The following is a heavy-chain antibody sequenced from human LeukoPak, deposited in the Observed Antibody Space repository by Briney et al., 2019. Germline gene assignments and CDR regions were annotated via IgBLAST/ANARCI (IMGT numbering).Heavy chain of an antibody. V-gene: IGHV3-49*03. Sequence: GEFLKISCRGSGFTFGDYAMSWFRQAPGKGLEWVGFIRSKAYGGTTEYAASVKGRFTISRDDSKSIAYLQMNSLKTEDTAVYYCTRSLYGDYVFNWGQGALVTVS. CDR2: IRSKAYGGTT. CDR3: TRSLYGDYVFN. J-gene: IGHJ4*02. D-gene: IGHD4-17*01. CDR1: GFTFGDYA.